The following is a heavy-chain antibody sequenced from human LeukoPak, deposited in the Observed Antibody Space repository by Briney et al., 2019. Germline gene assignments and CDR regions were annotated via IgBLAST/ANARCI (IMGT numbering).Heavy chain of an antibody. Sequence: PSETLSLTCTVSGGSISSYYWSWIRQPPGKGLEWIGYIYYSGSTNYNPSLKSRVTISVDTSKNQFSLKLSSVTAADTAVYYCARLAHNSGWSYYYYYYGMDVWGQGTTVTVSS. V-gene: IGHV4-59*08. CDR3: ARLAHNSGWSYYYYYYGMDV. CDR2: IYYSGST. J-gene: IGHJ6*02. CDR1: GGSISSYY. D-gene: IGHD6-19*01.